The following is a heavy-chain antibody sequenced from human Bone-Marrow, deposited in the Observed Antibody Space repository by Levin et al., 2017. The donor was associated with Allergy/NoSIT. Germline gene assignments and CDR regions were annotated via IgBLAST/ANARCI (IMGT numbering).Heavy chain of an antibody. CDR1: GFTFSSYE. D-gene: IGHD5-24*01. J-gene: IGHJ6*02. CDR2: IGSSGSTI. CDR3: ARAPQRWLHGADYYYYGMDV. Sequence: RTGGSLRLSCAASGFTFSSYEMNWVRQAPGKGLEWVSYIGSSGSTIYYADSVKGRFTISRDNAKNSLYLQMNSLRAEDTAVYYCARAPQRWLHGADYYYYGMDVWGQGTTVTVSS. V-gene: IGHV3-48*03.